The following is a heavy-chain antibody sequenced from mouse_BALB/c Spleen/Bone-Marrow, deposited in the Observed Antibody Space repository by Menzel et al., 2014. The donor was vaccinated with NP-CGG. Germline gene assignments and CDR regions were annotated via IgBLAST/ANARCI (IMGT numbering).Heavy chain of an antibody. CDR1: GFTFSSFG. J-gene: IGHJ4*01. CDR2: ISSGSRTI. Sequence: EVNLVESGGGLVQPGGSRKLSCAASGFTFSSFGMHWVRQAPEKGLEWVAYISSGSRTIYYADTVKGRFTISRDNPKNTLFLQTPSLRSEDTAMYYCARGAYYYGSSYDAMDYWGQGTSVTVSS. V-gene: IGHV5-17*02. CDR3: ARGAYYYGSSYDAMDY. D-gene: IGHD1-1*01.